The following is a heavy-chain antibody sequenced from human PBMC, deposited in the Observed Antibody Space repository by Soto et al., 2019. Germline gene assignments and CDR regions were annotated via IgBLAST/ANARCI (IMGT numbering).Heavy chain of an antibody. CDR3: ARDRSSSCCYYYGMDV. Sequence: GGSLRLSCAASGFTVSSSFMSWVRQAPGKGLEWVSVLYSGGNTFYADSVKGRFTISRDNSKNTVYLQMNSLRADDTAVYYCARDRSSSCCYYYGMDVWGQGTTVTVYS. J-gene: IGHJ6*02. CDR1: GFTVSSSF. V-gene: IGHV3-53*01. CDR2: LYSGGNT. D-gene: IGHD6-6*01.